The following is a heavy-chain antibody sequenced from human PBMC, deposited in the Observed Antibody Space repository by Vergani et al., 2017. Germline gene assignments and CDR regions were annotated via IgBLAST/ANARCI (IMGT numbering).Heavy chain of an antibody. CDR2: ISYDGSNK. J-gene: IGHJ4*02. CDR1: GFTFSSYA. Sequence: QVQLVESGGGVVQPGRSLRLSCAASGFTFSSYAMHWVRQAPGKGLEWVAVISYDGSNKYYADSVKGRFTISRDNSKNTLYLQMNSLRAEDTAVYYCARGDYGGKGGSDYWGQGTLVTVSS. D-gene: IGHD4-17*01. CDR3: ARGDYGGKGGSDY. V-gene: IGHV3-30*14.